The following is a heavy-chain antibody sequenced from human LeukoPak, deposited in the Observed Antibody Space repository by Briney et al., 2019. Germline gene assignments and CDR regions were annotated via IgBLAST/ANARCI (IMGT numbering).Heavy chain of an antibody. CDR2: ISSSGITI. V-gene: IGHV3-48*02. D-gene: IGHD2-2*01. Sequence: GGSLRLSCAASGFTFSTYGMNWVRQAPGKGLEWISYISSSGITIYYTDSVKGRFTISRDDAKNSPYLQMNSLRDEDTAVYYCARTRSGAFDIWGQGTMVTVSS. CDR1: GFTFSTYG. J-gene: IGHJ3*02. CDR3: ARTRSGAFDI.